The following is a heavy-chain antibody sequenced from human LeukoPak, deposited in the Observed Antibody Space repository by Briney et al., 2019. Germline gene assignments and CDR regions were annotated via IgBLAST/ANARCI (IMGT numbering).Heavy chain of an antibody. CDR1: GFTFSSYA. CDR3: AKDIGLRGAFDI. CDR2: ISGSGGST. D-gene: IGHD1-26*01. J-gene: IGHJ3*02. Sequence: EGSLRLSCAASGFTFSSYAMSWVRQAPGKGLEWVSAISGSGGSTYYADSVKGRFTISRDNSKNTLYLQMNSLRAEDTAVYYCAKDIGLRGAFDIWGQGTMVTVSS. V-gene: IGHV3-23*01.